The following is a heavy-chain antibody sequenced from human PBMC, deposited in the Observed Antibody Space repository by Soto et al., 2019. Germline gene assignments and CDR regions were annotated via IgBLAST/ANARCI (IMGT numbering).Heavy chain of an antibody. V-gene: IGHV4-39*01. CDR1: GGSIRNIHYY. CDR3: ARTPARTVFGVVITPYYFDS. CDR2: IYYSGTT. Sequence: SETLSLTCTVSGGSIRNIHYYWDWIRKPPGKGLEWIGGIYYSGTTYYNPSLQSRVTISVDTSKNQFSLNLSSVTAADMAFYYCARTPARTVFGVVITPYYFDSWGPGTLVTVSS. J-gene: IGHJ4*02. D-gene: IGHD3-3*01.